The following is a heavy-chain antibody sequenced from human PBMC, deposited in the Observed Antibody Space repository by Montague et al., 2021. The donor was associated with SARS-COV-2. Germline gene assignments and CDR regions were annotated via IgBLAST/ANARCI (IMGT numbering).Heavy chain of an antibody. CDR2: ISYDGSNK. V-gene: IGHV3-30-3*01. D-gene: IGHD3-10*01. CDR1: GFTFSNYA. J-gene: IGHJ4*02. Sequence: SLRLSCAASGFTFSNYAMHWVRQAPGKGLEWVAVISYDGSNKYYADSVKGRFTISRDNSKNTLYLQMNSLRAEDTAVYYCARDYSGVPRSYYHYFDYWGQGTLVTVSS. CDR3: ARDYSGVPRSYYHYFDY.